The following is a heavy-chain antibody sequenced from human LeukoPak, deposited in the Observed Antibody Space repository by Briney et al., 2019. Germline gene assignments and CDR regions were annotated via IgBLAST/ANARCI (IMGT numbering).Heavy chain of an antibody. D-gene: IGHD4-23*01. Sequence: GGSLRLSCAASGFTFSSYAMHWVRQAPGKGLEWVAVISYDGSNKYYADSVKGRFTISRDNSNSTLYLQMNSLRVEDTAVYYCAKKTPGMITVALWGQGTLVTVSS. CDR2: ISYDGSNK. J-gene: IGHJ4*02. CDR1: GFTFSSYA. CDR3: AKKTPGMITVAL. V-gene: IGHV3-30-3*02.